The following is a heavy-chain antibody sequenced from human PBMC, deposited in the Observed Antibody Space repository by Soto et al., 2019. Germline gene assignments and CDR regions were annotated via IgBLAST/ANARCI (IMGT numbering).Heavy chain of an antibody. V-gene: IGHV6-1*01. J-gene: IGHJ4*01. Sequence: SQTLSLICAITGDSVSSNSAGWRWVRQSHSRGLEWLGRTYYRSKWYYEYAVSVRGRITINPDTSKNQYALQLNSVTPEDTAVYFCARGEQYSGRIFDYWGQGTLVTVSS. CDR3: ARGEQYSGRIFDY. CDR2: TYYRSKWYY. CDR1: GDSVSSNSAG. D-gene: IGHD1-26*01.